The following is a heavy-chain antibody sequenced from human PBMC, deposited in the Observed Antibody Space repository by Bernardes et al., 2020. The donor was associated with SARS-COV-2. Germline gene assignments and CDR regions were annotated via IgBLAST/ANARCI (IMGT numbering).Heavy chain of an antibody. Sequence: GGSLRLSCAASGFIFSSYGMHWVRQAPGKGLEWVAAISYNGNDKYYADSVKGRFTISRDNSKNTLYLQMNSLRAEDTAVYYCARDYYDSSGYSSYYYYGMDVWGQGTTVTVSS. J-gene: IGHJ6*02. CDR2: ISYNGNDK. CDR1: GFIFSSYG. D-gene: IGHD3-22*01. CDR3: ARDYYDSSGYSSYYYYGMDV. V-gene: IGHV3-30*03.